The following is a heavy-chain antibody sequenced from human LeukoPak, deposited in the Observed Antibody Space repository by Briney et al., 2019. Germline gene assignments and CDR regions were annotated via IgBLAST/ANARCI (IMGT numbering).Heavy chain of an antibody. CDR3: ASQGGLRNDF. CDR2: ICLDGRI. J-gene: IGHJ4*02. D-gene: IGHD2-15*01. Sequence: SETLSLTCGVSGGSITSRDCWSWVRQPPGKGLEWIGEICLDGRIHYTPSLKSRISIPIDRSKDQFSLNLISVAAADTAIYFCASQGGLRNDFWGQGTLVTVSS. V-gene: IGHV4-4*02. CDR1: GGSITSRDC.